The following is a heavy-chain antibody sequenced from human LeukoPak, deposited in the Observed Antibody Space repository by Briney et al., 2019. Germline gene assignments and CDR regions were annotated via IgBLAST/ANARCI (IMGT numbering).Heavy chain of an antibody. D-gene: IGHD3-10*01. V-gene: IGHV3-30*03. CDR2: ISYDGSNK. CDR3: ARQWSGLVYYMDV. CDR1: GFTFRSYD. J-gene: IGHJ6*03. Sequence: GGSLRLSCAASGFTFRSYDTHWVRQAPGKGLEWVAVISYDGSNKYYADFVKGRFTISRDNSKNTLYLDMNSLRAEDTAVYYCARQWSGLVYYMDVWGKGTTVTVSS.